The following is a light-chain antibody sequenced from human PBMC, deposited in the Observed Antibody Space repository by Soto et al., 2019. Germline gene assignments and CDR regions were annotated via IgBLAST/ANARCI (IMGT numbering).Light chain of an antibody. CDR2: GAS. Sequence: EIVLTQSPGTLSLSPGERATLSCRASQSVSSSYLAWYQQKPGQAPRLLIYGASSRSTGIPDRFSGSGSGTDFTLTISRLEPEEFAVYYCHQYDSSPLSFGGGNTVEIK. CDR3: HQYDSSPLS. J-gene: IGKJ4*01. CDR1: QSVSSSY. V-gene: IGKV3-20*01.